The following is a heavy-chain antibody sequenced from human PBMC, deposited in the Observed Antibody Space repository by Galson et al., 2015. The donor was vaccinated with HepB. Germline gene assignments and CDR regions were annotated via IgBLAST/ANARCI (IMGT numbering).Heavy chain of an antibody. V-gene: IGHV2-70*04. Sequence: FSLSTSGTRVSWIRQPPGKALEWLARIDWDNDKFYSTSLRTRLIISKDTSKNQVVLTMTNMDPVDTATYYCARSSYGSSGDAFDIWGQGTMVTVSS. CDR3: ARSSYGSSGDAFDI. CDR2: IDWDNDK. CDR1: FSLSTSGTR. J-gene: IGHJ3*02. D-gene: IGHD3-22*01.